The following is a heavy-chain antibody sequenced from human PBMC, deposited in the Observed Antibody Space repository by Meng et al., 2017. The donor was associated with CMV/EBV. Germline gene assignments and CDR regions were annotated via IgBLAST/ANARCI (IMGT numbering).Heavy chain of an antibody. CDR3: ARHKQQLVR. J-gene: IGHJ4*02. Sequence: GSLRLSCTVSGGSISSSSYYWGWIRRPPGKGLEWIGSIYYSGSTYYNPSLKSRVTISVDTSKNQFSLKLSSVTAADTAVYYCARHKQQLVRWGQGTLVTVSS. D-gene: IGHD6-13*01. CDR2: IYYSGST. CDR1: GGSISSSSYY. V-gene: IGHV4-39*01.